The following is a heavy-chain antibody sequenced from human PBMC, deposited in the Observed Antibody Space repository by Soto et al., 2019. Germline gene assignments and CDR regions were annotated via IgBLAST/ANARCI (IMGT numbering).Heavy chain of an antibody. D-gene: IGHD6-13*01. CDR3: TRHGRSWYARGGYYYYGMDV. J-gene: IGHJ6*02. V-gene: IGHV5-51*01. Sequence: GESLKISCKGSGYSFTSYWIGWVRQMPGKGLEWMGIIYPGDSDTRYSPSFQGQVTISADKSISTAYLQWSSLRASDTAMYYCTRHGRSWYARGGYYYYGMDVWGQGTTVTVSS. CDR1: GYSFTSYW. CDR2: IYPGDSDT.